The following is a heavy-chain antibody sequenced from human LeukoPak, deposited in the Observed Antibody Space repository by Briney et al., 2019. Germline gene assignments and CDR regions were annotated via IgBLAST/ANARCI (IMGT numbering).Heavy chain of an antibody. CDR3: ARRGDYLDF. J-gene: IGHJ4*02. Sequence: SETLSLTCTVSGGSISSSSYYWGWIRQPPGKGLEWIGSIYCSGSTYYNPSLKSRVTISVDTSKNQFSLNLSSVAAADTAVYYCARRGDYLDFWGQGTLVTVSS. V-gene: IGHV4-39*07. CDR2: IYCSGST. CDR1: GGSISSSSYY.